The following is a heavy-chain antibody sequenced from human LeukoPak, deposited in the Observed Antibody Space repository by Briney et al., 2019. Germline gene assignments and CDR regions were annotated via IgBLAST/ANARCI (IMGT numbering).Heavy chain of an antibody. D-gene: IGHD4-17*01. J-gene: IGHJ4*02. CDR3: ARVPSTVTTRPDDY. Sequence: GGSLRLPCAASGFTFSSYSMNWVRQAPGKGLEWVSSISSSSYIYYADSVKGRFTISRDNAKNSLYLQMNSLRAEDTAVYYCARVPSTVTTRPDDYWGQGTLVTVSS. CDR2: ISSSSYI. V-gene: IGHV3-21*01. CDR1: GFTFSSYS.